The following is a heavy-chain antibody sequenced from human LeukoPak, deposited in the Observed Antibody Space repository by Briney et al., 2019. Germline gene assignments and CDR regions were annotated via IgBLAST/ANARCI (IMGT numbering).Heavy chain of an antibody. CDR3: AKDQNRYVVVVPAAVDY. V-gene: IGHV3-30*02. Sequence: GRSLRLSCAASGFTFSSYGMHWVRQAPGKGLEWVAFIRYDGSNKYYADSVKGRFTISRDNSKNTLYLQMNSLRAEDTAVYYCAKDQNRYVVVVPAAVDYWGQGTLVTVSS. D-gene: IGHD2-2*01. CDR2: IRYDGSNK. J-gene: IGHJ4*02. CDR1: GFTFSSYG.